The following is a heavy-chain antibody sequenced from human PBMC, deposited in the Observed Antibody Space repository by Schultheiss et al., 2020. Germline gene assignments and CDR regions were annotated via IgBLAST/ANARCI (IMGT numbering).Heavy chain of an antibody. Sequence: SVKVSCKASGYTFTSYDINWVRQATGQGLEWMGGIIPIFGTANYAQKFQGRVTITADESTSTAYMELSSLRSEDTAVYYCARGIYSSSALWFDPWGQGTLVTGSS. CDR2: IIPIFGTA. CDR1: GYTFTSYD. D-gene: IGHD6-6*01. J-gene: IGHJ5*02. V-gene: IGHV1-69*13. CDR3: ARGIYSSSALWFDP.